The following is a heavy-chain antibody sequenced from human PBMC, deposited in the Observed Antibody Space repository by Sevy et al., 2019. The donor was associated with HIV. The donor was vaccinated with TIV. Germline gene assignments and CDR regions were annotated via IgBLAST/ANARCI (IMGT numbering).Heavy chain of an antibody. CDR1: GGSFSGYY. D-gene: IGHD3-3*01. J-gene: IGHJ4*02. CDR2: INHSGST. CDR3: ARGQKTCTIFGVFYY. Sequence: SETLSLTCAVYGGSFSGYYWSWIRQPPGKGLEWIGEINHSGSTNYNPSLKSRVTISVDTSKNQFSLKLSSVTAADTAVYYCARGQKTCTIFGVFYYWGQGTLVTVSS. V-gene: IGHV4-34*01.